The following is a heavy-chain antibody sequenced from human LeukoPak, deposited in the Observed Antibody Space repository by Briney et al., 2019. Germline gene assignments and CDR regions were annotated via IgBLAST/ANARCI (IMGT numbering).Heavy chain of an antibody. J-gene: IGHJ6*02. CDR1: GYTFTSYG. CDR3: ARAWRYDSSGYYYNYYYGMDV. Sequence: SVKVSCKASGYTFTSYGISWVRQAPGQGLEWMGGIIPIFGTANYAQKFQGRVTITADESTSTAYMELSSLRSEDTAVYYCARAWRYDSSGYYYNYYYGMDVWGQGTTVTVSS. V-gene: IGHV1-69*13. D-gene: IGHD3-22*01. CDR2: IIPIFGTA.